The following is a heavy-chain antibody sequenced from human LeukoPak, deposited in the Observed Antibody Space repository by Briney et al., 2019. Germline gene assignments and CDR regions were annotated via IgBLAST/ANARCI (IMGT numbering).Heavy chain of an antibody. J-gene: IGHJ4*02. CDR1: GGTFSSYA. Sequence: GASVKVSRKASGGTFSSYAISWVRQAPGQGLEWMGGIIPIFGTANYAQKFQGRVTITADESTSTAYMELNSLRAEDTAVYYCAKAMVGYQKPYDYWGQGILVTVSS. V-gene: IGHV1-69*13. CDR3: AKAMVGYQKPYDY. CDR2: IIPIFGTA. D-gene: IGHD5-18*01.